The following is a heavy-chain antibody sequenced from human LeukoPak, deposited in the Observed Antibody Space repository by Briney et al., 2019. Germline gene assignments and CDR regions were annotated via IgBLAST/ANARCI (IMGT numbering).Heavy chain of an antibody. CDR2: ISVSGGST. V-gene: IGHV3-23*01. Sequence: GGSLRLSCAASGFTFDDYAMHWVRQAPGKGLEWVSAISVSGGSTYYADSVKGGFTISRHNSKNQLHLQMNSLRAEDTAVYYCAKGFHSSGYYSVPNYWGQGTLVTVSS. CDR1: GFTFDDYA. D-gene: IGHD3-22*01. J-gene: IGHJ4*02. CDR3: AKGFHSSGYYSVPNY.